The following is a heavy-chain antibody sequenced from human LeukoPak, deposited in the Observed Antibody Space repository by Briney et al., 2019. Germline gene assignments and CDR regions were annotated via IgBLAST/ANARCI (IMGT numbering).Heavy chain of an antibody. Sequence: GGSLRLSGAASGFTFTSYAMSWVRQAAGKGLEWVTLISGSGGSTYYADSVKGRFIISRDNSKNTLSLQMNSLRAEDTAVYYCAKRGYSSGWQLDYCGQGTLVTVSS. J-gene: IGHJ4*02. CDR1: GFTFTSYA. V-gene: IGHV3-23*01. CDR2: ISGSGGST. CDR3: AKRGYSSGWQLDY. D-gene: IGHD6-19*01.